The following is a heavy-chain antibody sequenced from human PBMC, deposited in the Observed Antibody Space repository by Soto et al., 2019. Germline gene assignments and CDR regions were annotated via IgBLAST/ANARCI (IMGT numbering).Heavy chain of an antibody. CDR2: IYYSGST. V-gene: IGHV4-30-4*01. J-gene: IGHJ5*02. Sequence: QVQLQESGPGLVKPSQTLSLTCTVSGGSISSGDYYWSWIRQPPGKGLEWIGYIYYSGSTYYNPSLKSRVTISVDTSKNQFSLKLSSVTAADTAVYYCVREEYGSGSYPPGWFDPWGQGTLVTVSS. CDR3: VREEYGSGSYPPGWFDP. D-gene: IGHD3-10*01. CDR1: GGSISSGDYY.